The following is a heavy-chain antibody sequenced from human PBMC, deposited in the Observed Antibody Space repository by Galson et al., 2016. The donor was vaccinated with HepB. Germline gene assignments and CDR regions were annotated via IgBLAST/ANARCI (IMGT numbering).Heavy chain of an antibody. J-gene: IGHJ5*02. V-gene: IGHV3-23*01. CDR2: ISGSGGST. CDR3: AKGSSLSAAVSIWFDP. Sequence: SLRLSCAASGFNFFDYAMTWVRQAPGKGLEWVSSISGSGGSTFYADSVKGRFTISRDNSKNTVYLQMNSLRADDTAVYYCAKGSSLSAAVSIWFDPWAQGTLVTVSS. CDR1: GFNFFDYA. D-gene: IGHD6-13*01.